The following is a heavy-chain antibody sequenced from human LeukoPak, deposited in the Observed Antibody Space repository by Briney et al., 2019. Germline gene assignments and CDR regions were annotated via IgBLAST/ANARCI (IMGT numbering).Heavy chain of an antibody. Sequence: GGSLRLSCAASGFTFSSYSMNWVRQAPGKGLECVSSISSSSSYIYYADSVKGRFTISRDNAKNSPYLQMNSLRAEDTAVYYCARDRGTMVRGVISWNYWGQGTLVTVSS. CDR1: GFTFSSYS. D-gene: IGHD3-10*01. CDR3: ARDRGTMVRGVISWNY. J-gene: IGHJ4*02. CDR2: ISSSSSYI. V-gene: IGHV3-21*01.